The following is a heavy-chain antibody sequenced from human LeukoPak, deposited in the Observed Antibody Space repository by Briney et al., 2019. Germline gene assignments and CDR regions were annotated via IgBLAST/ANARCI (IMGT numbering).Heavy chain of an antibody. D-gene: IGHD5-12*01. Sequence: GGSLRLSCAASGFTFSTHGVHWVRQAPGKGLEWVAVIWYDGSDKYYAHSVKGRFTISRDNSKNTLYLQMNSLRDEDSAMYHWASEYSGWGQGTLVTVSS. V-gene: IGHV3-33*01. J-gene: IGHJ4*02. CDR2: IWYDGSDK. CDR1: GFTFSTHG. CDR3: ASEYSG.